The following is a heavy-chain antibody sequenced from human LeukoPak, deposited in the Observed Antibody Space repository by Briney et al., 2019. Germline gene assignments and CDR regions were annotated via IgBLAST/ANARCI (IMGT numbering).Heavy chain of an antibody. Sequence: TGGSLRLSCAASGFTFSDYYMSWIRQAPGKGLEWVSYISSSGSTIYYADSVKGRFTISRDNAKNSLYLQMNSLRAEDTAVYYCARMEWELPPFDYWGQGTLVTVSS. D-gene: IGHD1-26*01. CDR1: GFTFSDYY. V-gene: IGHV3-11*01. J-gene: IGHJ4*02. CDR3: ARMEWELPPFDY. CDR2: ISSSGSTI.